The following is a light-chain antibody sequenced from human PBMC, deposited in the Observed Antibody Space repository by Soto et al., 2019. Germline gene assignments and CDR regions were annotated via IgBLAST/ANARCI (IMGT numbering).Light chain of an antibody. Sequence: EIVMTQSPATLSVSPGERATLSCRASQSVYSTLAWYQQKPGQAPSLLIYHASTRAPGIPARFSGSGSGTEFTLTISSLQSEDFAVYYCQQYNKWPLTFGGGTKLEIK. CDR1: QSVYST. J-gene: IGKJ4*01. CDR2: HAS. V-gene: IGKV3-15*01. CDR3: QQYNKWPLT.